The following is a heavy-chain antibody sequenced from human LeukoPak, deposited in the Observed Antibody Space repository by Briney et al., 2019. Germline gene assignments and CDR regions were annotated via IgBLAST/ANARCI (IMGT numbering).Heavy chain of an antibody. J-gene: IGHJ4*02. Sequence: ASVKVSCKASGYSFINNGINWVRQAPGQGREWMGWIRPYNGNTNFAKKLKGRVTMTRDTSTSTAYLELRSLRSDDTAVYYCARGGTRNDYWGQGTLVTV. D-gene: IGHD3-16*01. V-gene: IGHV1-18*01. CDR3: ARGGTRNDY. CDR2: IRPYNGNT. CDR1: GYSFINNG.